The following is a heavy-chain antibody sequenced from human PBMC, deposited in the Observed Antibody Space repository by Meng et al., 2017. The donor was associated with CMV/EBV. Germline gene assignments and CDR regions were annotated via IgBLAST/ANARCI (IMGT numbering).Heavy chain of an antibody. D-gene: IGHD5-12*01. Sequence: GGSLRLSCAASGFTFSSYAMHWVRQAPGKGLEWVANIKQDGSEKYYVDSVKGRFTISRDNAKNSLYLQMNSLRAEDTAVYYCAREMRATGYYYYGMDVWGQGTTVTVSS. CDR1: GFTFSSYA. J-gene: IGHJ6*02. CDR2: IKQDGSEK. CDR3: AREMRATGYYYYGMDV. V-gene: IGHV3-7*01.